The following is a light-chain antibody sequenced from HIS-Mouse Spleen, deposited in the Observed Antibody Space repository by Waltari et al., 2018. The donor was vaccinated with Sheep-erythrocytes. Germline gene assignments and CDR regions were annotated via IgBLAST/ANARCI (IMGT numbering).Light chain of an antibody. Sequence: EFVLTQSPGTLSLSPGERATLSCRASQSVSSSYLAWYQQKPGQAPRLLIYGASSRATGMPDRFSGSGSGTDFTLTISRLEPEDFAVYYCQQYGSSPTFGQGTKLEIK. CDR1: QSVSSSY. CDR2: GAS. J-gene: IGKJ2*01. CDR3: QQYGSSPT. V-gene: IGKV3-20*01.